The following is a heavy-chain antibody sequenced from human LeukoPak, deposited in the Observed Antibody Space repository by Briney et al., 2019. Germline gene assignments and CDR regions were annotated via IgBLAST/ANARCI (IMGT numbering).Heavy chain of an antibody. CDR1: GYTLTELS. V-gene: IGHV1-24*01. Sequence: ASVKVSCKVSGYTLTELSMHWVRQAPGKGLEWMGGFDPEDGETIYAQKFQGRVTMTEDTSTDTAYMELSSLRSEDTVVYYCATNMDFWSGYYAWGQGTLVTVSS. CDR3: ATNMDFWSGYYA. J-gene: IGHJ5*02. CDR2: FDPEDGET. D-gene: IGHD3-3*01.